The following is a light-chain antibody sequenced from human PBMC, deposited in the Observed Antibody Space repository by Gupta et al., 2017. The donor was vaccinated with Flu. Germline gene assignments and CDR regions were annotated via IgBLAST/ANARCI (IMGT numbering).Light chain of an antibody. J-gene: IGLJ2*01. CDR1: ISDVGGHNY. Sequence: QSALPQPASVSGSPGQSITISCTGTISDVGGHNYVSWYPQPPVQALILMIYEVSKRPSGVSNRFSGSKAGNTASLTISGLQAEDEADYYCSSDTSSNNLVFGGGTTLTVL. CDR2: EVS. V-gene: IGLV2-14*01. CDR3: SSDTSSNNLV.